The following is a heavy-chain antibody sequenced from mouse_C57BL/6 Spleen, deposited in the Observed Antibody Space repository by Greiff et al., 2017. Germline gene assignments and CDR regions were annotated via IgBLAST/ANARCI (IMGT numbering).Heavy chain of an antibody. CDR2: IYPGSGST. Sequence: VQLQQPGAELVKPGASVKMSCKASGYTFTSYWITWVKQRPGQGLEWIGDIYPGSGSTNYNEKFKSKATLTVDTSSSTAYMQLSSLTSEDSAVXYWERALYYYGSSYSYAMDYWGQGTSVTVSS. CDR3: ERALYYYGSSYSYAMDY. D-gene: IGHD1-1*01. V-gene: IGHV1-55*01. CDR1: GYTFTSYW. J-gene: IGHJ4*01.